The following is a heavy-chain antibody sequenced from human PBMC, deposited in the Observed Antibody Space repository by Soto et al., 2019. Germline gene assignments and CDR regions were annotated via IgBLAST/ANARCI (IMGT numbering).Heavy chain of an antibody. D-gene: IGHD3-16*01. CDR3: TGYYDYIWGSYNWFDP. CDR2: IRSKAYGGTT. J-gene: IGHJ5*02. V-gene: IGHV3-49*03. CDR1: GFTFGDYA. Sequence: PGGSLRLSCTASGFTFGDYAMSWFRQAPGKGLEWVGFIRSKAYGGTTEYAASVKGRFTISRDDSKSIAYLQMNSLKTEDTAVYYCTGYYDYIWGSYNWFDPWGQGTLVTVSS.